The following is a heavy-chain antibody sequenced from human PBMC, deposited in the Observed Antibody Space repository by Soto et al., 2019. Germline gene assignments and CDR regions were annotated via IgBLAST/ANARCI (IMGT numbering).Heavy chain of an antibody. CDR1: GYTFSGFY. CDR2: INPNSGGT. J-gene: IGHJ4*02. V-gene: IGHV1-2*02. Sequence: ASVKVSCKASGYTFSGFYMHWVREAPGQGLEWMGWINPNSGGTKSAEKFQGRVTMTRDTSISTAYMELSRLTSDDTAVYYCASAAVTGKAGFDFWGQGTQITVSS. D-gene: IGHD6-19*01. CDR3: ASAAVTGKAGFDF.